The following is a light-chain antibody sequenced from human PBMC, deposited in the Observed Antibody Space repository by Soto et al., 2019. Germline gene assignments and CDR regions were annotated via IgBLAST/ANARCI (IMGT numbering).Light chain of an antibody. CDR2: DNN. Sequence: SVLTQPPAVSAAPGQKVTISCSGSSSNIGNNYVSWYQQLPGTALKLLIYDNNKRPSGIPDRFSGSKSGTSATLGITGLQTGDEADYYCGTWDSSLSAYVFGTGTKVTIL. V-gene: IGLV1-51*01. CDR3: GTWDSSLSAYV. CDR1: SSNIGNNY. J-gene: IGLJ1*01.